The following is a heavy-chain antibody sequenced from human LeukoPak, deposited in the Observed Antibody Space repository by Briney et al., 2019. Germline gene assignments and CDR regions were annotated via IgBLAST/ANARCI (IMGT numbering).Heavy chain of an antibody. J-gene: IGHJ4*02. D-gene: IGHD2-21*01. CDR1: GFDFPNYW. CDR2: IGKDGSEK. CDR3: TRDIVYLQLQN. Sequence: GGSLRLSCAASGFDFPNYWMVWVRQAPEKGLEWVASIGKDGSEKSYGDSVKGRFTTSRDNARNSLYLQMSSLRVEDTAVYYCTRDIVYLQLQNWGQGALVTVSS. V-gene: IGHV3-7*03.